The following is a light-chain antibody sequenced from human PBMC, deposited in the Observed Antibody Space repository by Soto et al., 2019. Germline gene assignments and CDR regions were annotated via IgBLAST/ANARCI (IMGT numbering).Light chain of an antibody. CDR1: QSVSSY. CDR2: DTS. V-gene: IGKV3-11*01. J-gene: IGKJ5*01. CDR3: QQRQYWPPIT. Sequence: EIVMTQSPGTLSVSPGDIATLSCMASQSVSSYLAWYQQKPGQAPRLLIYDTSNRATGVPARFSGSGSGTDFTLTISSLEPEDCAIYYCQQRQYWPPITFGQGTRLEI.